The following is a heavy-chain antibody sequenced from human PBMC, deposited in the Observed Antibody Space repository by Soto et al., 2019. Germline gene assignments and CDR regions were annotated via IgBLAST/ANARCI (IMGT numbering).Heavy chain of an antibody. D-gene: IGHD3-22*01. Sequence: TVAGGNIVNYCWSWIRQPPGKGLEWIGYIYYSGSTNYNPSLKSRVTISLDTSKNEFSLKLSSVTAADTAVYYCASTRRWLSFDSWGPGTLVTVSS. J-gene: IGHJ4*02. CDR2: IYYSGST. CDR3: ASTRRWLSFDS. CDR1: GGNIVNYC. V-gene: IGHV4-59*01.